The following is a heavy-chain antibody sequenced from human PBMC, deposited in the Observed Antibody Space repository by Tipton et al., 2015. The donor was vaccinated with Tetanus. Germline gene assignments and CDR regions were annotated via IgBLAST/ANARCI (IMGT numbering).Heavy chain of an antibody. Sequence: SLRLSCAASGFTFSSYGMHWVRQAPGKGLEWVAVIWYDGSNKYYADSVKGRFTISRDNSKNTLYLQMNSLRAEDTAVYYCARVTVTTSNYYYGMDVWGQGTTVTVSS. CDR2: IWYDGSNK. D-gene: IGHD4-17*01. CDR1: GFTFSSYG. J-gene: IGHJ6*02. CDR3: ARVTVTTSNYYYGMDV. V-gene: IGHV3-33*01.